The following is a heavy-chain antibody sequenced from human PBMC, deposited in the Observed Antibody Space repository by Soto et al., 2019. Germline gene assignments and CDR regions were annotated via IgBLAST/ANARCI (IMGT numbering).Heavy chain of an antibody. CDR1: GGSFSGYY. CDR3: ARDKITGLFDY. CDR2: INHSGST. V-gene: IGHV4-34*01. J-gene: IGHJ4*02. Sequence: QVQLQQWGAGLLKPSETLSLTCAVYGGSFSGYYWTWIRQPPGTGLEWIGEINHSGSTNYNPSLKCRVPISVDASKNQFSLQLTSVTAADTAVSYWARDKITGLFDYWGQGTLVTVSS. D-gene: IGHD2-8*02.